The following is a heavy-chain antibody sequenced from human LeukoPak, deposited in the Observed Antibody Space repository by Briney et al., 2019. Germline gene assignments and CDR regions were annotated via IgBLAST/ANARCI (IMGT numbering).Heavy chain of an antibody. Sequence: GSLRLSCAASGFSFSSYGIHWVRQAPGKGLEWVAIMWYDGSNKEYADFVKGRFTISRDNSKNTLYLQMNSLRVEDTAVYYCARAPTTATRYFDYWGQGAQVTVSS. CDR1: GFSFSSYG. D-gene: IGHD1-1*01. V-gene: IGHV3-33*01. J-gene: IGHJ4*02. CDR2: MWYDGSNK. CDR3: ARAPTTATRYFDY.